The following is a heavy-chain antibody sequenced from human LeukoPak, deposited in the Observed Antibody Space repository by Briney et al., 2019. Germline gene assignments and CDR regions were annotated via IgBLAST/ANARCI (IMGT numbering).Heavy chain of an antibody. CDR3: ARVITIIRGLDP. CDR2: IYASGNT. V-gene: IGHV4-4*07. J-gene: IGHJ5*02. Sequence: SETLSLTCSVSGGSISSYYWSWIRQPAGKGLEWIGRIYASGNTNYNPSLKSRVTMSVDMSKNQFSLKLTSVTAADTAVYYCARVITIIRGLDPWGQGTLVTVSS. CDR1: GGSISSYY. D-gene: IGHD3-10*01.